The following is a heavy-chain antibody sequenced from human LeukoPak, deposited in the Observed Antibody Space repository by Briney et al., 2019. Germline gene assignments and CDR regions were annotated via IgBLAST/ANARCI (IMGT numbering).Heavy chain of an antibody. D-gene: IGHD4-11*01. Sequence: PSETLSLTCTVSGGSISSSSYYWGWIRQPPGKGLEWIGSIYYIGSTYYNPSLKNRVTISVDTSKNQFSLKLSSVTAADTAMFYCARHDYSNSWFDPWGQGTLVTVSS. CDR3: ARHDYSNSWFDP. CDR1: GGSISSSSYY. CDR2: IYYIGST. V-gene: IGHV4-39*01. J-gene: IGHJ5*02.